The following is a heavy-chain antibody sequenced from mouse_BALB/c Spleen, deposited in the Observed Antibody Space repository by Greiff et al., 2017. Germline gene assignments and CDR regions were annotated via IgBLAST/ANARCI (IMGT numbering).Heavy chain of an antibody. CDR1: GFTFSSFG. CDR3: ARMSVYYGNSYAMDY. Sequence: EVKVVESGGGLVQPGGSRKLSCAASGFTFSSFGMHWVRQAPEKGLEWVAYISSGSSTIYYADTVKGRFTISRDNPKNTLFLQMTSLRSEDTAMYYCARMSVYYGNSYAMDYWGQGTSVTVSS. CDR2: ISSGSSTI. J-gene: IGHJ4*01. V-gene: IGHV5-17*02. D-gene: IGHD2-1*01.